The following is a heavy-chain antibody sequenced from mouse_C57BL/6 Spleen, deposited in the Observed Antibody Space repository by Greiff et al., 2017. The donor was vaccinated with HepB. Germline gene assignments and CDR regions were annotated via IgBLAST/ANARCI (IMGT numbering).Heavy chain of an antibody. V-gene: IGHV5-15*04. Sequence: DVHLVESGGGLVQPGGSLKLSCAASGFTFSDYGMAWVRQAPRKGPEWVAFISNLAYSIYYADTVTGRFTISRENAKNTLYLEMSSLRSEDTAMYYCARRNLGRYYAMDYWGQGTSVTVSS. J-gene: IGHJ4*01. D-gene: IGHD4-1*01. CDR2: ISNLAYSI. CDR3: ARRNLGRYYAMDY. CDR1: GFTFSDYG.